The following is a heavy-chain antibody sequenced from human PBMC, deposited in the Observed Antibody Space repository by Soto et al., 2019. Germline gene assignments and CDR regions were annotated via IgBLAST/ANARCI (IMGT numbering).Heavy chain of an antibody. V-gene: IGHV3-15*07. J-gene: IGHJ4*01. CDR1: GFIFSNAW. CDR2: IKSKADGGTT. CDR3: TTDSYINMRIVRFDY. D-gene: IGHD1-26*01. Sequence: SLRLSCAASGFIFSNAWINWVRQAPGKGLEWVGRIKSKADGGTTDFAAPVKGRFAISRDDSKNMMYMEMSSLRTEDTAVYYCTTDSYINMRIVRFDYWGHGTLFTVCS.